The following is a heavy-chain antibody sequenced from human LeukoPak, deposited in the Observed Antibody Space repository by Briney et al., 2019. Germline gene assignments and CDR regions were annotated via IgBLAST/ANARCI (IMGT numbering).Heavy chain of an antibody. CDR1: GYSFTSYW. CDR2: IYPGDSDT. J-gene: IGHJ4*02. CDR3: ARHGLAAFDY. Sequence: GASMKISSKGSGYSFTSYWICWVRQMPGKGLEWMGIIYPGDSDTRYSPSFQGQVTISADKSISTAYLQWSSLKASDTAMYYCARHGLAAFDYWGQGTLVTVSS. V-gene: IGHV5-51*01. D-gene: IGHD6-25*01.